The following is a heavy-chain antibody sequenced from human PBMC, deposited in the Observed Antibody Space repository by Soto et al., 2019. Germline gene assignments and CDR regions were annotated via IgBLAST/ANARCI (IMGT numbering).Heavy chain of an antibody. Sequence: GRSLRLSCAASGFTFSSYAMHWVRQAPGKGLEWVAVISYDGSNKYYADSVKGRFTISRDNSKNTLYLQMNSLRAEDTAVYYCARESVVGYYYYGMDVWGQGTTVTVSS. V-gene: IGHV3-30-3*01. CDR2: ISYDGSNK. CDR3: ARESVVGYYYYGMDV. J-gene: IGHJ6*02. CDR1: GFTFSSYA. D-gene: IGHD2-2*01.